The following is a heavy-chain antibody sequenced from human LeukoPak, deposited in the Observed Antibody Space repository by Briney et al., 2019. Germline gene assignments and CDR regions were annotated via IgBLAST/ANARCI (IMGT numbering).Heavy chain of an antibody. D-gene: IGHD1-26*01. Sequence: ASVKVSCKASGYTFTGYYMHWVRQAPGQGLEWMGRINPNSGGTNYAQKFQGRVTMTRNTSISTAYMEVGSLRSEDTAVYYCARGYVGATEYWFDPWGQGTLVTVSS. CDR1: GYTFTGYY. CDR2: INPNSGGT. J-gene: IGHJ5*02. V-gene: IGHV1-2*06. CDR3: ARGYVGATEYWFDP.